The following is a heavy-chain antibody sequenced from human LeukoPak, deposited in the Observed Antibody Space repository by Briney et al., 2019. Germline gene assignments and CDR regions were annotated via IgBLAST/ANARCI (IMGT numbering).Heavy chain of an antibody. V-gene: IGHV5-51*01. CDR1: GYSFTDYW. J-gene: IGHJ4*02. CDR2: IYPGDSDT. CDR3: ARRIAVAGTDYLDY. Sequence: GESLKISCKGSGYSFTDYWIGWVRQMPGKGLDWMGIIYPGDSDTRYSPSFQGQVTISADKSLTTAYLQWSSLKASDTAMYYCARRIAVAGTDYLDYWGQGTLVTVSS. D-gene: IGHD6-19*01.